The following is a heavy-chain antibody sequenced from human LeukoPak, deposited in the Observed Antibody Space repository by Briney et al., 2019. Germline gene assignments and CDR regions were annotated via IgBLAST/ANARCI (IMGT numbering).Heavy chain of an antibody. CDR1: GDSISSSSYY. CDR3: ASDAPGLLGY. J-gene: IGHJ4*02. Sequence: PSETLSLTCTVSGDSISSSSYYWGWIRQPPGKGLEWIGNIYYSGSTNYNPSLKSRVTISVDTSKNQFSLKLSSVTAADTAMYYCASDAPGLLGYWGQGTLVTVSS. D-gene: IGHD2-15*01. V-gene: IGHV4-39*07. CDR2: IYYSGST.